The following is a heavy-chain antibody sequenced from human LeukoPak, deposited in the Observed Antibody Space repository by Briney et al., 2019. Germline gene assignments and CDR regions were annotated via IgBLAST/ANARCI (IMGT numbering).Heavy chain of an antibody. J-gene: IGHJ4*02. V-gene: IGHV1-69*04. CDR1: GGTFSSYA. CDR2: IIPILGIA. D-gene: IGHD6-19*01. CDR3: ARGTWLVNYFDY. Sequence: SVKVSCKASGGTFSSYAISWVRQAPGQGLEWMGRIIPILGIANYAQKFQGRVTITADKSTSTAYMELSSLRSGDTAVYYCARGTWLVNYFDYWGQGTLVTVSS.